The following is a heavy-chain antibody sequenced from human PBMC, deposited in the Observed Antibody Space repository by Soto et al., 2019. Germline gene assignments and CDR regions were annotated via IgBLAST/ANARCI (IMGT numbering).Heavy chain of an antibody. CDR1: GFTFDDYG. V-gene: IGHV3-20*01. D-gene: IGHD3-3*01. CDR2: INWNGGST. Sequence: EVQLVESGGGVVRPGGSLRLSCAASGFTFDDYGMSWVRQAPGKGLEWVSGINWNGGSTGYADSVKGRFTISRANVKNSLYLQMNSLRAEDTALYHCARERRGRITIFGVVSYWFDPWGQGTLVTVSS. CDR3: ARERRGRITIFGVVSYWFDP. J-gene: IGHJ5*02.